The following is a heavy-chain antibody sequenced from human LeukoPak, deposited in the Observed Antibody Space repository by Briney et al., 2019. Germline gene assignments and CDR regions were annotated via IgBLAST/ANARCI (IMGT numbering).Heavy chain of an antibody. CDR3: VFGWFGPFDY. V-gene: IGHV4-39*07. Sequence: SETLSLTCTVSGGSISSSSYYWGWIRQPPGKGLEWIGSIYYSGSTYYDPSLKSRVTISVDTSKNQFSLKLSSVTAADTAVYYCVFGWFGPFDYWGQGTLVTVSS. CDR1: GGSISSSSYY. D-gene: IGHD3-10*01. J-gene: IGHJ4*02. CDR2: IYYSGST.